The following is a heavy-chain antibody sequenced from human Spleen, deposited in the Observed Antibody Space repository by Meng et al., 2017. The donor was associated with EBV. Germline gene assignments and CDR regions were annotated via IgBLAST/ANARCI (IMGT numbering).Heavy chain of an antibody. D-gene: IGHD4-17*01. CDR2: IKDTGST. Sequence: QVRLQQWGAGLLKPSETLSLTCAVYGASLRGHYWSWIRQAPGKGLEWIGEIKDTGSTNYNLSLKGRVTISVDKSNNQFSLKLTSVTAADTAVYYCARFYTYGDVPSEADSWGQGNLVTVSS. CDR1: GASLRGHY. V-gene: IGHV4-34*01. J-gene: IGHJ4*02. CDR3: ARFYTYGDVPSEADS.